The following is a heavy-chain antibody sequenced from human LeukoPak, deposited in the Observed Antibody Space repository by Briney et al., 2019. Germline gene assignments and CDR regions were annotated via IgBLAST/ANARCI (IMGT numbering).Heavy chain of an antibody. V-gene: IGHV1-2*02. J-gene: IGHJ4*02. CDR1: GYTFTGYY. CDR2: INPNSGGT. D-gene: IGHD3-10*01. Sequence: ASVKVSCKASGYTFTGYYMHWVRQAPGQGLEWMGWINPNSGGTNYAQKFQGRVTMTRDTSISTAYMELSRLRSDDTAVYYCAREVVTMVRGVSGPFDCWGQGTLVTVSS. CDR3: AREVVTMVRGVSGPFDC.